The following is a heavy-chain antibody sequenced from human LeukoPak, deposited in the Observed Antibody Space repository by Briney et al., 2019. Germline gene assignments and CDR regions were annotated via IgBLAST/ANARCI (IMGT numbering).Heavy chain of an antibody. CDR1: GGSISSSSYY. V-gene: IGHV4-39*07. CDR2: IYYSGST. D-gene: IGHD6-13*01. CDR3: ARFYSSALDF. Sequence: SETLSLTCTVSGGSISSSSYYWGWIRQPPGKGLEWIGSIYYSGSTYYNPSLKSRVTMSVDTSKNQFSLKLSSVTAADTAVYYCARFYSSALDFWGQGTVVTVSS. J-gene: IGHJ3*01.